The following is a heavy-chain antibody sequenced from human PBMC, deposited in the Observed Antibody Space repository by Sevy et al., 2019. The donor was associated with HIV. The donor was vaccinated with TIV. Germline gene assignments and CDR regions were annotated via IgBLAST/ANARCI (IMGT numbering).Heavy chain of an antibody. J-gene: IGHJ6*02. V-gene: IGHV4-39*01. CDR3: ARSDSSSWRRTGFPYYYYYGMDV. CDR1: GGSISSSSYY. Sequence: SETLSLTCTVSGGSISSSSYYWGWIRQPPGKGLEWIGSIYYSGSTYYNPSLKSRVTISVDTSKNQFSLKLGSVTAADTAVYYCARSDSSSWRRTGFPYYYYYGMDVWGQGTTVTVSS. D-gene: IGHD6-13*01. CDR2: IYYSGST.